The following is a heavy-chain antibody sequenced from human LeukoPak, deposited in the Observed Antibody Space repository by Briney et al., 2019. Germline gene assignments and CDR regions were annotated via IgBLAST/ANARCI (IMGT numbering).Heavy chain of an antibody. CDR1: GGTFSSYA. V-gene: IGHV1-69*13. Sequence: SVKVSCKASGGTFSSYAISWVRQAPGQGLEWMGGIIPIFCTANYAQKFQGRVTITADESTSTAYMELSSLRSEDTAVYYCAKDRHAPGRYCSSITCFPFDPWGQGTLVTVSS. CDR3: AKDRHAPGRYCSSITCFPFDP. J-gene: IGHJ5*02. CDR2: IIPIFCTA. D-gene: IGHD2-2*01.